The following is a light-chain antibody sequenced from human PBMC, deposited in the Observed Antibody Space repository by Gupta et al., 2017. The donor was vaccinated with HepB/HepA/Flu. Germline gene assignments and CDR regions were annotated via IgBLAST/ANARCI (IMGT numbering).Light chain of an antibody. Sequence: QSVLTQPPSASGTPGQRVTISCSGSSSNIGSNTVNWYQQLPGPAPQLLIYNTNHRPSAIPDRFSGSKSGTSASLAISGPRAEDEADYYCAAWDDSLNGGVFGGGTKLTVL. CDR2: NTN. CDR1: SSNIGSNT. V-gene: IGLV1-44*01. CDR3: AAWDDSLNGGV. J-gene: IGLJ3*02.